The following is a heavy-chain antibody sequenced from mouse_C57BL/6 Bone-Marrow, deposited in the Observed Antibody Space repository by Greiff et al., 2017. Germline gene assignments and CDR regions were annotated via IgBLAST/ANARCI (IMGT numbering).Heavy chain of an antibody. J-gene: IGHJ3*01. CDR3: AREGYEGNL. CDR2: INPNNGGT. V-gene: IGHV1-26*01. D-gene: IGHD2-3*01. Sequence: EVQLQQSGPELVKPGASVKISCKASGYTFTDYYMNWVKQSHGKSLEWIGDINPNNGGTSYNQKFKGKATLTVDKSSSTAYMELRSLTSEDSAVYYCAREGYEGNLWGQGTLVTVSA. CDR1: GYTFTDYY.